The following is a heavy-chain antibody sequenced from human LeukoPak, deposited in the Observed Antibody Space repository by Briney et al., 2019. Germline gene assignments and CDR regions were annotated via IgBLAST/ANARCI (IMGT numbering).Heavy chain of an antibody. V-gene: IGHV3-7*03. CDR2: IKTDGSEK. J-gene: IGHJ6*02. CDR1: GFTFSTYW. Sequence: GGSLRLSCAASGFTFSTYWMAWVRQSPGKGLESMATIKTDGSEKYYVDSVKGRFTVSRDNVKNSLYLQMDSLKAEDTATYYCARGPRGLDVWGQGTTVTVS. CDR3: ARGPRGLDV.